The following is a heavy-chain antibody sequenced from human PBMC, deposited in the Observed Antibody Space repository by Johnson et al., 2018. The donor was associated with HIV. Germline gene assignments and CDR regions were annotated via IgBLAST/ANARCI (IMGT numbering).Heavy chain of an antibody. CDR2: ISYDGSNK. CDR3: ARDQSSSWDRGFGGACDI. D-gene: IGHD6-13*01. J-gene: IGHJ3*02. Sequence: QVQLVESGGDVVQPGRSLRLSCAASGFTFSSYGMHWVRQAPGKGLDWVADISYDGSNKYYADSLMGRFTISRDNSKNSLYLQMNSLRPEETAVYYCARDQSSSWDRGFGGACDIWGQGTMVTVAS. V-gene: IGHV3-30*03. CDR1: GFTFSSYG.